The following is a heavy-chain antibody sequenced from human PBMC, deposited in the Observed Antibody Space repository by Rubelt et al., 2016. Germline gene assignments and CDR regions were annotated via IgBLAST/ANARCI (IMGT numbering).Heavy chain of an antibody. D-gene: IGHD3-22*01. CDR3: ARLTDDSSGNYPDY. CDR2: T. V-gene: IGHV4-30-2*04. Sequence: TYYNPSLKSRVTISVDTSKNQFSLKLSSVTAADTAVYYCARLTDDSSGNYPDYWGQGTLVTVSS. J-gene: IGHJ4*02.